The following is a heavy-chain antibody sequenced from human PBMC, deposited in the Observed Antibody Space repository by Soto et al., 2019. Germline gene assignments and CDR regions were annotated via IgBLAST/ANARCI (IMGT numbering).Heavy chain of an antibody. V-gene: IGHV4-59*01. CDR3: ARGTSWQLPFDY. D-gene: IGHD6-13*01. CDR1: SDSISSYY. J-gene: IGHJ4*02. Sequence: SETLSLTCTVSSDSISSYYWSWIRQPPGKRLEWIGYISYGGSTDYNPSLKSRVTISGDTSKNQFSLKVSSVTAADTAVYYCARGTSWQLPFDYWGQGTLVTVSS. CDR2: ISYGGST.